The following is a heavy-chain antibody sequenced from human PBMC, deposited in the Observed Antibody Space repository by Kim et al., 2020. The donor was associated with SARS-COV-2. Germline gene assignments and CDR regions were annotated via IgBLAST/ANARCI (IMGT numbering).Heavy chain of an antibody. Sequence: GGSLRLSCAASGFTFSNYEMTWVRQAPGKGLEWVSYMSSSGTTIHYADSVKGRFTISRDTAKNSLYLQMNSLRAEDTAIYYCARGWYYDLWGRGTLVTVSS. J-gene: IGHJ2*01. CDR1: GFTFSNYE. CDR2: MSSSGTTI. V-gene: IGHV3-48*03. CDR3: ARGWYYDL.